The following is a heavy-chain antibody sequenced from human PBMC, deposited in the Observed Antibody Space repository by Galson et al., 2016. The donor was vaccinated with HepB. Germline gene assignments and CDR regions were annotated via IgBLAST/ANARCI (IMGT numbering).Heavy chain of an antibody. CDR1: GFTLSGHW. J-gene: IGHJ6*02. V-gene: IGHV3-74*03. CDR3: ARDVWAARTDYYAMDV. Sequence: SLRLSCAASGFTLSGHWMHWVRQAPGKGLVWVSNINGDGTSTQYADSMKGRFTISRDNAKNTLYLQLNSLRAEDTAVYYCARDVWAARTDYYAMDVWGQGTTVTVSS. D-gene: IGHD6-6*01. CDR2: INGDGTST.